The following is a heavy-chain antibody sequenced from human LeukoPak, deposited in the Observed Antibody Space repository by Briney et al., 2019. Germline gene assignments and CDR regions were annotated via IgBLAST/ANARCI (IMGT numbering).Heavy chain of an antibody. V-gene: IGHV4-39*07. D-gene: IGHD3-10*01. Sequence: SETLSLTCTVSGGSISSSSYYWGWIRRPPGKGLEWIGSIYYSGSTYYNPSLKSRVTISVDTPKNQFSLKLSSVTAADTAVYYCASDNPQVRGGEYFQHWGQGTLVTVSS. CDR1: GGSISSSSYY. CDR3: ASDNPQVRGGEYFQH. J-gene: IGHJ1*01. CDR2: IYYSGST.